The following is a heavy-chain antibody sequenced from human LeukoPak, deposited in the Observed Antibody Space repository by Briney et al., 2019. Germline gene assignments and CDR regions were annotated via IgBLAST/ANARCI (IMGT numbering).Heavy chain of an antibody. CDR1: GYTFTSYY. D-gene: IGHD1-26*01. CDR2: INPSGGST. CDR3: ARDNSVGDTAWWFDP. J-gene: IGHJ5*02. Sequence: GASVKVSCKASGYTFTSYYMHWVRQAPGQGLEWMGIINPSGGSTSYAQKFQGRVTMTRDMSTSTDYMELSSLRFDDTAVYYCARDNSVGDTAWWFDPWGQGTLVTVSS. V-gene: IGHV1-46*01.